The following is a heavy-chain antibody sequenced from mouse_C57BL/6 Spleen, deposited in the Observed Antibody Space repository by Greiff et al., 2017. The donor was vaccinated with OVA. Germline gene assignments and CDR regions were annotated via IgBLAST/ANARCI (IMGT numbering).Heavy chain of an antibody. V-gene: IGHV1-7*01. CDR1: GYTFTSYW. Sequence: VQLQQSGAELAKPGASVKLSCKASGYTFTSYWMHWVKQRPGQGLEWIGYINPSSGYTKYNQKFKDKATVTSDKSSSTAYMQLSSLTYEDSAVYYCARRGDYDGKVGFDYWGQGTTLTVSS. CDR3: ARRGDYDGKVGFDY. D-gene: IGHD2-4*01. J-gene: IGHJ2*01. CDR2: INPSSGYT.